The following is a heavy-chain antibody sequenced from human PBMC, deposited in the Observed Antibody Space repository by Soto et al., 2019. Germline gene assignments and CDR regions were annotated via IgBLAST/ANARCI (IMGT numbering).Heavy chain of an antibody. CDR2: INGDNGHT. V-gene: IGHV1-3*01. J-gene: IGHJ4*02. D-gene: IGHD5-12*01. CDR1: GYTFTTYA. CDR3: ARDRYSGYDQIDY. Sequence: KFSCKASGYTFTTYAMHWVRQAPGQRLEWMGWINGDNGHTKYSQKFQGRVTITRDTSASTAYMELRSLRSEDTAVYYCARDRYSGYDQIDYWGQGTLVTVSS.